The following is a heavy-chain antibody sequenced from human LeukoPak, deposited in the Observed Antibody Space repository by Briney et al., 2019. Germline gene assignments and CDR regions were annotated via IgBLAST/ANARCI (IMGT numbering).Heavy chain of an antibody. CDR3: ARGPSGSSNYYYYYYMDV. CDR1: GGSISSYY. Sequence: PSETLSLTCTVSGGSISSYYWSWIRQPPGKGLEWIGEINHSGSTNYNPSLKSRVTISVDTSKNQFSLKLSSVTAADTAVYYCARGPSGSSNYYYYYYMDVWGKGTTVTVSS. J-gene: IGHJ6*03. CDR2: INHSGST. D-gene: IGHD3-22*01. V-gene: IGHV4-34*01.